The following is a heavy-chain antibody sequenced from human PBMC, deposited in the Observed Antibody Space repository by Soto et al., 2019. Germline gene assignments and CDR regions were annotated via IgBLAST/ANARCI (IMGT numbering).Heavy chain of an antibody. CDR3: ARDKITGLFDY. J-gene: IGHJ4*02. V-gene: IGHV4-34*01. CDR1: GGSFCGYD. Sequence: SETLSLTCAVYGGSFCGYDWTWIRQPPGTGLEWIGEINHSGSTNYNPSLKSRVTISVDTSKNQFSLKLTSVTAADTAVYYCARDKITGLFDYWGQGTLVTVS. D-gene: IGHD2-8*02. CDR2: INHSGST.